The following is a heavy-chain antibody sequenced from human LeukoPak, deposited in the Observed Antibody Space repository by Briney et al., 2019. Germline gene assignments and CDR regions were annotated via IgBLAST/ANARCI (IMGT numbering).Heavy chain of an antibody. Sequence: ASVKVSYKVSGYTLTELSMHWVGQAPGKGLEWMGGFDPEDGETIYAQKFQGRVTMTEDTSTDTAYMELSSLRSEDTAVYYCATPSEDAFDIWGQGTMVTVSS. CDR1: GYTLTELS. CDR2: FDPEDGET. CDR3: ATPSEDAFDI. J-gene: IGHJ3*02. V-gene: IGHV1-24*01.